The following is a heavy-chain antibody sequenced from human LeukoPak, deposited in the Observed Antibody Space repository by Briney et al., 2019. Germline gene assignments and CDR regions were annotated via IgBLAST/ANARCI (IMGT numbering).Heavy chain of an antibody. CDR3: ARGTRVSGY. V-gene: IGHV1-2*06. D-gene: IGHD2-8*01. Sequence: ASVKVSCKASGYTFTGYYMHWVRQAPGQGLEWIGRINPNSGSTNYAQKVQGRVTMTRDTSISSAYMELNRLRADDTAVYYCARGTRVSGYWGQGTLVTVSS. CDR2: INPNSGST. J-gene: IGHJ4*02. CDR1: GYTFTGYY.